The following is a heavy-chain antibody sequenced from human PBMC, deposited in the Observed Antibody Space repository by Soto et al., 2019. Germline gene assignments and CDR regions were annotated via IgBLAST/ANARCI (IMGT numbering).Heavy chain of an antibody. D-gene: IGHD6-19*01. V-gene: IGHV4-4*02. J-gene: IGHJ4*02. CDR1: GGSISSSNW. CDR3: ARLVIAVAGVTRLHHFDY. Sequence: SETLSLTCAVSGGSISSSNWWSWVRQPPGKGLEWIGEIYHSGSTNYNPSLKSRVTISVDKSKNQFSLKLSSVTAADTAVYYCARLVIAVAGVTRLHHFDYWGQGTLVTVSS. CDR2: IYHSGST.